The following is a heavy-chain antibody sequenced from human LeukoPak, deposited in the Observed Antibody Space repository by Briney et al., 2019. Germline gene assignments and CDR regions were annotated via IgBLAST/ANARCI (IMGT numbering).Heavy chain of an antibody. D-gene: IGHD6-6*01. Sequence: SETLSLTCAVYGGSFSGYYWSWIRQPPGKGLEWIGEINHSGSTNCNPSLKSRVTISVDTSKNQFSLKLSSVTAADTAVYYCARGEKQLGLDYWGQGTLVTVSS. CDR2: INHSGST. V-gene: IGHV4-34*01. CDR1: GGSFSGYY. CDR3: ARGEKQLGLDY. J-gene: IGHJ4*02.